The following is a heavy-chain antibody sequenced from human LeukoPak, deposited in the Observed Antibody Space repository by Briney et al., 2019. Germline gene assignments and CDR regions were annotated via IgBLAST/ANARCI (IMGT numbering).Heavy chain of an antibody. V-gene: IGHV1-2*02. CDR2: INPNSGGT. CDR3: ARAPRKYYDSSGYYAH. D-gene: IGHD3-22*01. J-gene: IGHJ4*02. Sequence: ASVKVSCKASGYTFTGYYMHWVRQAPGQGLEWMGWINPNSGGTNYAQNFQGRVTMTRDTSISTAYMELSRLRSDDTAVYYCARAPRKYYDSSGYYAHWGQGTLVTVSS. CDR1: GYTFTGYY.